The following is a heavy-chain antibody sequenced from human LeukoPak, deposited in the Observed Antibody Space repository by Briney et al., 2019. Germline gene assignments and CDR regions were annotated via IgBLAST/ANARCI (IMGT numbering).Heavy chain of an antibody. CDR1: GGSVSSGSYY. CDR3: ARGDYYFDY. D-gene: IGHD3/OR15-3a*01. V-gene: IGHV4-61*01. CDR2: IYYSGTT. J-gene: IGHJ4*02. Sequence: SETLSLTCTVSGGSVSSGSYYWNWVRQPPGKGLEWIGYIYYSGTTNYNPSLKSRLTISIDTSKRQISMKLGSVTAADTGVYYCARGDYYFDYWGRGTLVTVTS.